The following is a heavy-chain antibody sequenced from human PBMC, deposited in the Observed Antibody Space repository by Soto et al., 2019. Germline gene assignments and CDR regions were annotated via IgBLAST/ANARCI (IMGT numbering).Heavy chain of an antibody. CDR3: ARDSRYFDYFDY. D-gene: IGHD1-20*01. CDR1: GFTFSGYA. V-gene: IGHV3-30-3*01. Sequence: QVQLVESGGGVVQPGRSLRLSCAASGFTFSGYAMHWVRQAPGKGLEWVAVISYDGSNKYYADSVKGRFTISRDNSKNTLYLQMNSLRAEDTAVYYCARDSRYFDYFDYWGQGTLVTVSS. CDR2: ISYDGSNK. J-gene: IGHJ4*02.